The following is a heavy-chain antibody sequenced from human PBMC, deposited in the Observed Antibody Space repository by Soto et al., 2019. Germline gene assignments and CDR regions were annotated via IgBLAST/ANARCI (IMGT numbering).Heavy chain of an antibody. CDR2: INHSGST. CDR1: GGSFSGYY. V-gene: IGHV4-34*01. D-gene: IGHD4-17*01. Sequence: QVQLQQWGAGLLKPSETLSLTCAVYGGSFSGYYWSWIRQPPGKGLEWIGEINHSGSTNYNPSLKSRVTISVDTSKTPFSLQLSSVTAADTAVYYCARARIDYGDYTPWYFDLWGRGTLVTVSS. J-gene: IGHJ2*01. CDR3: ARARIDYGDYTPWYFDL.